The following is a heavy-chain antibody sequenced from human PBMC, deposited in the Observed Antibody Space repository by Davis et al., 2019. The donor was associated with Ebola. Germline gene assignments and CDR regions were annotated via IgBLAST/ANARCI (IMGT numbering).Heavy chain of an antibody. V-gene: IGHV3-30*03. CDR1: GFTFSAYG. D-gene: IGHD6-19*01. J-gene: IGHJ4*02. CDR3: ATTPQYSSGQNKPFDY. Sequence: GESLKISCAASGFTFSAYGMHWVRQAPGKGLEWLAIISYDGTNTYYADSVKGRFTISRDNSKNTLYLQMNSLRAEDTAVYYCATTPQYSSGQNKPFDYWGQGTLVTVSS. CDR2: ISYDGTNT.